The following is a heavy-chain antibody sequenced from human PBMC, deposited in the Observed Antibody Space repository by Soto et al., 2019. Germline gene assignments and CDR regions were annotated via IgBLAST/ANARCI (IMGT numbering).Heavy chain of an antibody. CDR3: ARQGGNKFDY. V-gene: IGHV4-39*01. CDR1: GDSVISDHYY. D-gene: IGHD3-16*01. CDR2: MHYTGET. Sequence: QLQLQESGPGLVQPSETLSLTCTVSGDSVISDHYYWAWIRQPPGKGLEWIGNMHYTGETYQNPSLRSRVTIFVDTSENQVSLKLTSVTAADTAMSYCARQGGNKFDYWGQGTLVTVSS. J-gene: IGHJ4*02.